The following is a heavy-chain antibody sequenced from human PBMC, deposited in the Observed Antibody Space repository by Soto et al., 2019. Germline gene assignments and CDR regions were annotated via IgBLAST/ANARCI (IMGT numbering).Heavy chain of an antibody. CDR1: GFTFRNYG. CDR2: ISFDGSKK. J-gene: IGHJ4*02. CDR3: AKDAFRATVTAPFDY. V-gene: IGHV3-30*18. Sequence: XGSLRLSCAASGFTFRNYGMHWVRQAPGKGLEWVAMISFDGSKKYYTDSVEGRFTISRDNSKNTLFLQMNSLRGEDTAVYYCAKDAFRATVTAPFDYWGQGALVTVSS. D-gene: IGHD4-17*01.